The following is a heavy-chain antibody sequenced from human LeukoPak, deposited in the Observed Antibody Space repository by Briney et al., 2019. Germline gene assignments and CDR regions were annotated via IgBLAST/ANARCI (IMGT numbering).Heavy chain of an antibody. Sequence: GASVKVSCKASGYTFTSYGISWVRQAPGQGLEWMGWISAYNGNTNYAQKLQGRVTMTKDTSISTAYMELSSLRSDDTAVYYCARTGTYCSGGSCYFDYWGQGTLVTVSS. CDR1: GYTFTSYG. J-gene: IGHJ4*02. D-gene: IGHD2-15*01. CDR2: ISAYNGNT. V-gene: IGHV1-18*01. CDR3: ARTGTYCSGGSCYFDY.